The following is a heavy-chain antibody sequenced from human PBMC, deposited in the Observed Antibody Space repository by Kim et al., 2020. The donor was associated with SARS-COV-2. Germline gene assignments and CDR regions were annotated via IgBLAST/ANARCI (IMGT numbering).Heavy chain of an antibody. D-gene: IGHD3-3*01. J-gene: IGHJ6*03. CDR3: ARGSRDFWSGYRQYYYMDV. V-gene: IGHV4-34*01. CDR1: GGSFSGYY. CDR2: INHSGST. Sequence: SETLSLTCAVYGGSFSGYYWSWIRQPPGKGLEWIGEINHSGSTNYNPSLKSRVTISVDTSKNQFSLKLSSVTAADTAVYYCARGSRDFWSGYRQYYYMDVWGKGTKVTVSS.